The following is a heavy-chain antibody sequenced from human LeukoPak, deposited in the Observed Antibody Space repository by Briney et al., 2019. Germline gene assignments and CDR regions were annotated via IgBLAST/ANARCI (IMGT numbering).Heavy chain of an antibody. J-gene: IGHJ1*01. CDR1: GGSISSSSYY. CDR2: IYYGGST. CDR3: ARDGSSRSFQY. V-gene: IGHV4-39*02. D-gene: IGHD6-13*01. Sequence: PSETLSLTCTVSGGSISSSSYYWGWIRQPPGKGLEWIGSIYYGGSTYYNPSLKSRVTISVDTSKNQFSLKLSSVTAADTAVYYCARDGSSRSFQYWGQGTLVTVSS.